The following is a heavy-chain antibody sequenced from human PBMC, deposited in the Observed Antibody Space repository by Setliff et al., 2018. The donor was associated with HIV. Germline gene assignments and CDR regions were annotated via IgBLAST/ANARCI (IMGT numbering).Heavy chain of an antibody. D-gene: IGHD4-17*01. CDR2: IYSTGST. CDR1: GPSINIHY. V-gene: IGHV4-59*11. J-gene: IGHJ3*01. CDR3: AKGAGFYGDYTF. Sequence: SETLSLTCTVSGPSINIHYWSWIRQSPGKGFEWIGYIYSTGSTNYNPSLQSRVTIPMVASRNQFSLKVTSVTAADTAVYYCAKGAGFYGDYTF.